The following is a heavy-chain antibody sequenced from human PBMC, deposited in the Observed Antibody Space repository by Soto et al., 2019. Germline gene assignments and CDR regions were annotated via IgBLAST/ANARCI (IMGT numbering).Heavy chain of an antibody. CDR1: GGTFSSYT. V-gene: IGHV1-69*02. J-gene: IGHJ4*02. CDR3: ARGVGADPGHRW. Sequence: QVQLVQSVAEVKKPGSSVKVSFKASGGTFSSYTISWVRQAAGQGLEWMGRIIPILGIANYAQKFQGRVTITADKSTSTAYMELSSLRSEDTAVYYCARGVGADPGHRWWGQGTLVTVSS. CDR2: IIPILGIA. D-gene: IGHD1-26*01.